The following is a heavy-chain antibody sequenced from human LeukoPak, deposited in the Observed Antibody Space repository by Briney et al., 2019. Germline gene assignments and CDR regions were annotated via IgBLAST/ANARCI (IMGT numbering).Heavy chain of an antibody. J-gene: IGHJ4*02. CDR1: GFTFSSYE. CDR2: ISSSSSTI. CDR3: ARDDGDYVFDY. Sequence: GGSLRLSCAASGFTFSSYEMNWVRQAPGKGLEWVSYISSSSSTIYYADSVKGRFTISRDNAKNSLYLQMNSLRAEDTAVYYCARDDGDYVFDYWGQGTLVTVSS. D-gene: IGHD4-17*01. V-gene: IGHV3-48*01.